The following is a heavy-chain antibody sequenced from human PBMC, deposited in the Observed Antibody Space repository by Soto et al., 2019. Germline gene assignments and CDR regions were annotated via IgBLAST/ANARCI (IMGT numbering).Heavy chain of an antibody. J-gene: IGHJ4*02. V-gene: IGHV4-30-4*01. CDR2: IYYSGTT. CDR1: GGSISSGDYY. D-gene: IGHD4-4*01. CDR3: ARSRNSDYVPQY. Sequence: QVQLQESGPGLVKPSQTLSLTCTVSGGSISSGDYYWSWIRQPPGKGLEWIGYIYYSGTTYYNPSLKSRVTISVYTSKNQFSLKLSSVTAADTAVYYCARSRNSDYVPQYWGQGTLVTVSS.